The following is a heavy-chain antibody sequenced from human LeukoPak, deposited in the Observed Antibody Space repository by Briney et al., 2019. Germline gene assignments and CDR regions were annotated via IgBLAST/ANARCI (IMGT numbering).Heavy chain of an antibody. CDR2: IKSKTDGGTT. V-gene: IGHV3-15*07. CDR3: TTDLDSWSRVFDY. CDR1: GFTFSNAW. D-gene: IGHD3-3*01. J-gene: IGHJ4*02. Sequence: GGSLSLSCAASGFTFSNAWMNWVRQAPGKGLEWVGRIKSKTDGGTTDYAAPVKGRFTISRDDSKNTLYLQMNSLKTEDTAVYYCTTDLDSWSRVFDYWGQGTLVTVSS.